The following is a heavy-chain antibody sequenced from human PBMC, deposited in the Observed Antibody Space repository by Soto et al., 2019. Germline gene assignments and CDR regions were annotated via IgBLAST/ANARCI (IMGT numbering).Heavy chain of an antibody. J-gene: IGHJ5*02. V-gene: IGHV4-34*01. Sequence: AETLSLTCAVYGGSFSGDYWSWVRQPPGKGLEWIGEINHSGSTNYNPSLKSRVTISVDTSKNQFSLKLSSVTAADTAVYYCARVHSSSWYGNWFDPWGQGTLVTVSS. CDR1: GGSFSGDY. CDR2: INHSGST. D-gene: IGHD6-13*01. CDR3: ARVHSSSWYGNWFDP.